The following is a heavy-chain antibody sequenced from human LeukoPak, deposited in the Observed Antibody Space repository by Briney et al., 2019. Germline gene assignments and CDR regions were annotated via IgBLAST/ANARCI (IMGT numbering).Heavy chain of an antibody. Sequence: GGSLRLSCAASGFTFSNYALIWVRQGPVKGLEGVSAIRGSGVSTFYADSVKGRFTISRDNSKKTLYLQMNSLRAEDTAVYYCARDPNGYYIGSFDFWGQGTKVTVSS. CDR1: GFTFSNYA. J-gene: IGHJ3*01. CDR3: ARDPNGYYIGSFDF. D-gene: IGHD4-17*01. CDR2: IRGSGVST. V-gene: IGHV3-23*01.